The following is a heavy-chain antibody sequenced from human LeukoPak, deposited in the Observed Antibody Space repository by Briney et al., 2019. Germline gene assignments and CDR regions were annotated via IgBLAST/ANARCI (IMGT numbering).Heavy chain of an antibody. CDR2: ICYSGRT. D-gene: IGHD3-10*01. J-gene: IGHJ5*02. CDR3: ASASHLGESNWFDP. Sequence: SSETLSLTCTVSGGSISSYYWSWIRQPPGKGLEWMGYICYSGRTTCTPSLNSRVTISVDTSKNQFSLKLSSVPAADTAVYYCASASHLGESNWFDPWGQGTLVTVSS. CDR1: GGSISSYY. V-gene: IGHV4-59*01.